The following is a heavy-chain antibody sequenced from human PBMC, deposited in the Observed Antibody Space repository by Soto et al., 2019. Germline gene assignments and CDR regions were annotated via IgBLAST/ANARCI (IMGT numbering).Heavy chain of an antibody. CDR1: GGSISSYY. D-gene: IGHD3-22*01. CDR2: TYYSGST. Sequence: SETLSLTCTVSGGSISSYYWSWIRQPPGKGLEWIGYTYYSGSTNYNPSLKSRVTISVDTSKNQFSLKLSSVTAADTAVYYCARGNSSGYRVSFDYWGQGTLVTVSS. V-gene: IGHV4-59*01. CDR3: ARGNSSGYRVSFDY. J-gene: IGHJ4*02.